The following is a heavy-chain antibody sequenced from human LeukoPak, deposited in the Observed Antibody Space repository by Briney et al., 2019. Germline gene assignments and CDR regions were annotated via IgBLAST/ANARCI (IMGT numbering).Heavy chain of an antibody. D-gene: IGHD1-26*01. CDR2: IISNGGST. Sequence: GGSLRLSCSASGFTFSNFAMHWVRQAPGKGLEWISGIISNGGSTYYADSVKGRFTISRDNSKNTLFLQMSSLRAEDTAVYYCVKRLAATGTPYDYWGQGTLVTVSS. CDR1: GFTFSNFA. J-gene: IGHJ4*02. V-gene: IGHV3-64D*06. CDR3: VKRLAATGTPYDY.